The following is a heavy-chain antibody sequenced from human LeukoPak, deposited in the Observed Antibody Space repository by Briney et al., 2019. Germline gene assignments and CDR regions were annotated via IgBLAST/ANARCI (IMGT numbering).Heavy chain of an antibody. CDR2: ISSSSSYI. CDR3: ARDRVEWELHSAFDI. J-gene: IGHJ3*02. V-gene: IGHV3-21*01. CDR1: GFTFSSYA. Sequence: PGGSLRLSCAASGFTFSSYAMNWVRQAPGKGLEWVSSISSSSSYIYYADSVKGRFTISRDNAKNSLYLQMNSLRAEDTAVYYCARDRVEWELHSAFDIWGQGTMVTVSS. D-gene: IGHD1-26*01.